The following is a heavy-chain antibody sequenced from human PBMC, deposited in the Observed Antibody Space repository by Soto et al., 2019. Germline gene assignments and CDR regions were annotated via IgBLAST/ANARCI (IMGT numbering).Heavy chain of an antibody. D-gene: IGHD2-15*01. CDR2: IKSKTDGVTT. J-gene: IGHJ4*02. CDR1: GFTFSNAW. Sequence: GGSLRLSCAASGFTFSNAWMSWVRQAPGKGLEWVGRIKSKTDGVTTDYAAPVKGRFTISRDDSKNTLYLQMNSLKTEDTAVYYCTTEPSIVVVVAATDFDYWGQGTLVTVSS. CDR3: TTEPSIVVVVAATDFDY. V-gene: IGHV3-15*01.